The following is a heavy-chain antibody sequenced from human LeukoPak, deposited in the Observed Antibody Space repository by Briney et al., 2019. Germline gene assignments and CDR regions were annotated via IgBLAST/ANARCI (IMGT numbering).Heavy chain of an antibody. CDR3: ARDMGSFGMDV. Sequence: GGSLRLSCAASGFTVSSNYMSWVRQAPGKGLEWVSVIYSGGSTYYADSVKGRFTISRDNSKNTLYFQMNSLRAEDTAVYYCARDMGSFGMDVWGKGTTVTVSS. CDR1: GFTVSSNY. D-gene: IGHD3-10*01. CDR2: IYSGGST. V-gene: IGHV3-53*01. J-gene: IGHJ6*04.